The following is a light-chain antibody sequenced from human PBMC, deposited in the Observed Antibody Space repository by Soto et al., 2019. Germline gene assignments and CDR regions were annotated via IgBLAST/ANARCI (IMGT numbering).Light chain of an antibody. V-gene: IGKV1-5*03. CDR3: QHYNDYSRV. J-gene: IGKJ1*01. CDR1: QSVDSW. Sequence: DIQMTQSPSTLSASIGDRVTITCRASQSVDSWLAWYQQQPGKAPKLLIYRASTLQTEVPSRFSGSGSGTQFTLTISSLQPDDFATDYCQHYNDYSRVFGQGTKVEIK. CDR2: RAS.